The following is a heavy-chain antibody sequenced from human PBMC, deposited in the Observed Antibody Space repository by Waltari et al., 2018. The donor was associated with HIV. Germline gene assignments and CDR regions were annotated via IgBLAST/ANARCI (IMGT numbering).Heavy chain of an antibody. Sequence: EVQLVESGGGLVQPGGSLRLSCSASGFTFNEYDMHWVRQVTGKGLGCVSVIDSAGETYYSASVKSRFTISRENAKNSLYLQMSSLRAEDTAVYYCTRDRGSGWDPWGQGTLVTVSS. V-gene: IGHV3-13*01. CDR3: TRDRGSGWDP. CDR2: IDSAGET. CDR1: GFTFNEYD. J-gene: IGHJ5*02. D-gene: IGHD6-19*01.